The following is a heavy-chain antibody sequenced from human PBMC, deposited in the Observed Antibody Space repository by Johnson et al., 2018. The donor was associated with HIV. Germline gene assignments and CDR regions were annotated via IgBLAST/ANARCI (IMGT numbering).Heavy chain of an antibody. V-gene: IGHV3-74*03. Sequence: VQLVESGGGVVQPGRSLRLSCAASGFTFSRYWMHWVRQAPGKGLVWVSRINSDGSSITYADSVKGRFTISRDNAKNTLYLQMNSLRAEDTAVYYCARERDYYDSSADWVDVFDIWGQGTMVTVSS. CDR3: ARERDYYDSSADWVDVFDI. J-gene: IGHJ3*02. D-gene: IGHD3-22*01. CDR1: GFTFSRYW. CDR2: INSDGSSI.